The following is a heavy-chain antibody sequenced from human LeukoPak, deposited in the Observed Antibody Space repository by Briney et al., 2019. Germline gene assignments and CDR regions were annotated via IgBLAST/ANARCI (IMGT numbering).Heavy chain of an antibody. D-gene: IGHD2-15*01. CDR2: IKQDGSEK. Sequence: GGSLRLSCAASGYTFSSYWMSWVRQAPGKGLEWVDNIKQDGSEKYYVDSVKGRFTISRDNAKNSLYLQMNSLRAEDTAVYYCARDTVVVVAATGAFDIWGQGTMVTVSS. V-gene: IGHV3-7*01. J-gene: IGHJ3*02. CDR3: ARDTVVVVAATGAFDI. CDR1: GYTFSSYW.